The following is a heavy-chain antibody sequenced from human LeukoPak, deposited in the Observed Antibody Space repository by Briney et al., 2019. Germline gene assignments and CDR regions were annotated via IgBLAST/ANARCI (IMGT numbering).Heavy chain of an antibody. Sequence: SETLSLTCTVSGGSISSSSYYWGWIRQPPGKGLEWIGSIYYSGSTYYNPSLKSRVTISVDTSKNQFSLKLSSVTAADTAVYYCARVTFPGRGFDPWGQGTLVTVSS. J-gene: IGHJ5*02. V-gene: IGHV4-39*07. CDR2: IYYSGST. CDR1: GGSISSSSYY. D-gene: IGHD1-26*01. CDR3: ARVTFPGRGFDP.